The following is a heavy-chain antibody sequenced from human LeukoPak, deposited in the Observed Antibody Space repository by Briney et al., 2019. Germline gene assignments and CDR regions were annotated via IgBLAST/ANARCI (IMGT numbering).Heavy chain of an antibody. Sequence: GGSLRLSCAASGFTFSSYGMHWVRQAPGKGLEWVAVISHDGGRPSYADTVKGRFTISRDNSKNTLYMQMSSLGPEDTAVYYCAKGRTIWWWFDASAIWGQGTMVTVSS. CDR2: ISHDGGRP. V-gene: IGHV3-30*18. D-gene: IGHD2-21*01. CDR1: GFTFSSYG. CDR3: AKGRTIWWWFDASAI. J-gene: IGHJ3*02.